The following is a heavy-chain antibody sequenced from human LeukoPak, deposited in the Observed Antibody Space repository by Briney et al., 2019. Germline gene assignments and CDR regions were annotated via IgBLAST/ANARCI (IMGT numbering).Heavy chain of an antibody. CDR3: ARGWQQWLVPAVTMDV. V-gene: IGHV3-33*01. CDR2: VRFDGSNK. Sequence: GRFLRLSCAASGFTFSSHGMHWVRQAPGKGLEWVAVVRFDGSNKYYADSVKGRFTISRDNSKNTLYLQMNSLRAEDTAVYYCARGWQQWLVPAVTMDVWGQGTTVTVSS. D-gene: IGHD6-19*01. CDR1: GFTFSSHG. J-gene: IGHJ6*02.